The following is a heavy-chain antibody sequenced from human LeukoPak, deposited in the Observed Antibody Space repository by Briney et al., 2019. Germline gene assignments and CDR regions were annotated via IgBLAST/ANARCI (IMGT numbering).Heavy chain of an antibody. CDR2: INHSGST. J-gene: IGHJ4*02. CDR1: GGSFSGYC. Sequence: SETLSLTCAVYGGSFSGYCWSWIRLPPGKGLEWIGEINHSGSTNYNPSLKSRVTISVDTSKNQFSLKLSSVTAADTAVYYCARVSPTYYYDSRGYYAHLRLDYFDYWGQGTRVTVS. CDR3: ARVSPTYYYDSRGYYAHLRLDYFDY. D-gene: IGHD3-22*01. V-gene: IGHV4-34*01.